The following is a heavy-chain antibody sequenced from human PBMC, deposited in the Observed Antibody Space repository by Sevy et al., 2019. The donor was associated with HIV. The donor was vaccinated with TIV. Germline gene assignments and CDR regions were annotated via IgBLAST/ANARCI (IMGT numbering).Heavy chain of an antibody. CDR1: GYRFDNYA. CDR3: ARDLRPTYHFLGMDV. J-gene: IGHJ6*02. Sequence: GGSLRLSCSGYGYRFDNYAMHWVRQPPGKGLEWVSGISWSSGSIDYADSVKGRFTISRDNAKNSLYSQMNSLRPEDTALYFCARDLRPTYHFLGMDVWGHGTKVTVSS. V-gene: IGHV3-9*01. CDR2: ISWSSGSI. D-gene: IGHD6-6*01.